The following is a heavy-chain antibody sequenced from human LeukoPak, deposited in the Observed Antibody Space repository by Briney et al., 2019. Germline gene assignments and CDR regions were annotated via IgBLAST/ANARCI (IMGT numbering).Heavy chain of an antibody. CDR3: ASLTTADAFDI. D-gene: IGHD3-22*01. CDR2: IYYTGNT. J-gene: IGHJ3*02. Sequence: SETLSLTCAVSGGSISSGGYSWSWIRQPPGKGMEWIAYIYYTGNTYFNPSLKSRVTISVDTSKNQFSLKLSSVTAADTAVFYCASLTTADAFDIWGQGTMVTVSS. V-gene: IGHV4-30-4*07. CDR1: GGSISSGGYS.